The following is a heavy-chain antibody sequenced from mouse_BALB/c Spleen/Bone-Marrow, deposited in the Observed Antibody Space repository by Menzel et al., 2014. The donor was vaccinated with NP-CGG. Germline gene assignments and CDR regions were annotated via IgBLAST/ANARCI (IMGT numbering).Heavy chain of an antibody. Sequence: QVQLKESGPGLVAPSQSLSITCTVSGFSLTGYGVNWVPQPPGKGLEWLGMIWGDGSTDYNSALKSRLSISKDNSKSQVFLKMNSLRTDDTARYYCAREPTVVAGAWFAYWGQGTLVTVSA. CDR1: GFSLTGYG. CDR2: IWGDGST. V-gene: IGHV2-6-7*01. J-gene: IGHJ3*01. CDR3: AREPTVVAGAWFAY. D-gene: IGHD1-1*01.